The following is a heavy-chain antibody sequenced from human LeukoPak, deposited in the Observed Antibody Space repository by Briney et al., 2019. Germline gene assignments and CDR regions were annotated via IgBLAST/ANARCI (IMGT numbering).Heavy chain of an antibody. Sequence: GGSLRLSCAASGFTFSSYAMHWVRQAPGKGLEYVSAISSNGGSTYYANSVKGRFTISRDNSKNTLYLQMGSLRAEDMAVYYCARQSRRNVVVPAAMRVQNWFDPWGQGTLVTVSS. CDR2: ISSNGGST. J-gene: IGHJ5*02. V-gene: IGHV3-64*01. CDR3: ARQSRRNVVVPAAMRVQNWFDP. D-gene: IGHD2-2*01. CDR1: GFTFSSYA.